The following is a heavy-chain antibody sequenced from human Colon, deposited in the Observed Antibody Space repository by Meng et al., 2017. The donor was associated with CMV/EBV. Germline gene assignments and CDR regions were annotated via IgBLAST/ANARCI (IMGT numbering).Heavy chain of an antibody. CDR1: GYTFTGDY. J-gene: IGHJ5*01. CDR3: ARDPQPSCSSTSCYSTWFDS. CDR2: INPNSGGT. Sequence: ASVKVSCKASGYTFTGDYIHWVRQAPGQGLEWMGRINPNSGGTNYAQKFQGRVTMTRDTSISTAYMELSSLKSEDTAVYYCARDPQPSCSSTSCYSTWFDSWGQGTLVTVSS. D-gene: IGHD2-2*02. V-gene: IGHV1-2*06.